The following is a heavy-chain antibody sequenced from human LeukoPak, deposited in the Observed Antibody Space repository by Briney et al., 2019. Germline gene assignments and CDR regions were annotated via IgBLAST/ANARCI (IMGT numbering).Heavy chain of an antibody. D-gene: IGHD4-17*01. CDR3: ARVALRRTDAFDI. V-gene: IGHV3-21*01. CDR2: ISSSSSYI. CDR1: GFTFSSYS. Sequence: GGSLRLSCAASGFTFSSYSMNWVRQAPGKGLEWVSSISSSSSYIYYADSVKGRFTISRDNAKNSLYLQMNSLRAEDTAVYYCARVALRRTDAFDIWGQGTMVTVSS. J-gene: IGHJ3*02.